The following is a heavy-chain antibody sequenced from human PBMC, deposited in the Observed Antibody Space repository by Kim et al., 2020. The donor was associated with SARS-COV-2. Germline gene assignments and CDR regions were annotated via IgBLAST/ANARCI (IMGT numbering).Heavy chain of an antibody. CDR2: ISYDGSNK. J-gene: IGHJ6*04. Sequence: GGSLRLSCAASGFTFSSYGMHWVRQAPGKGLEWVAVISYDGSNKYYADSVKGRFTISRDNSKNTLYLHMNSLRAEDTAVYYCAREEGSGYSSGWTYYYYGMDVWGEETTVTVSS. D-gene: IGHD6-19*01. V-gene: IGHV3-30*03. CDR1: GFTFSSYG. CDR3: AREEGSGYSSGWTYYYYGMDV.